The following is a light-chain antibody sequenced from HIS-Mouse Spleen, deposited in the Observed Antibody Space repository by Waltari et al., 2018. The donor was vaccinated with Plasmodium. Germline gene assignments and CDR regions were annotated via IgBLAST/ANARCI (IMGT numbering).Light chain of an antibody. CDR3: QQYNNWSFT. CDR1: QGVSSN. J-gene: IGKJ3*01. Sequence: EIVMTQSPATLSVSPGERAPLSCRASQGVSSNLAGYQQKPGQAPRLLSYGASTRATGIPARFSGSGSGTEFTLTISSLQSEDFAVYYCQQYNNWSFTFGPGTKVDIK. CDR2: GAS. V-gene: IGKV3-15*01.